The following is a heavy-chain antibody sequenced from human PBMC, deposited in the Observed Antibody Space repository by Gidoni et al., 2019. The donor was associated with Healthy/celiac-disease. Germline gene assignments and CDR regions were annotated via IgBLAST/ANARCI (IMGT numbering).Heavy chain of an antibody. CDR3: ARIGDSSSWYYAGGGHFDY. J-gene: IGHJ4*02. CDR2: IFSNNEK. D-gene: IGHD6-13*01. V-gene: IGHV2-26*01. CDR1: GFSLSNARMG. Sequence: QVTLKESGPVLVKPTETLTLTCTVSGFSLSNARMGVSWIRQPPRKALEWLSHIFSNNEKSYSTSLKRRTTISKDTPKSQVVLTMTNRDPGDTATYYGARIGDSSSWYYAGGGHFDYWGQGTLVTVSS.